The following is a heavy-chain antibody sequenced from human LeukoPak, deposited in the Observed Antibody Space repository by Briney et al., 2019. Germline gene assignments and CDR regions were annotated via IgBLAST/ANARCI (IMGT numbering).Heavy chain of an antibody. Sequence: SETLSFTCTVSGGSISSYYWSWIRQPPGKGLEWIGYIYYSGSTNYNPSLKSRVTISVDTSKNQFSLKLSSVTAADTAVYYCVRAQYSSSWDKIYYFDYWGQGTLVTVSS. V-gene: IGHV4-59*01. CDR2: IYYSGST. J-gene: IGHJ4*02. CDR3: VRAQYSSSWDKIYYFDY. CDR1: GGSISSYY. D-gene: IGHD6-13*01.